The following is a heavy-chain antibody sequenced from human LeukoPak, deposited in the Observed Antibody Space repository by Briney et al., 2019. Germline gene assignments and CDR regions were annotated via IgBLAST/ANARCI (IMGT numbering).Heavy chain of an antibody. Sequence: SETLSLTCTVSGGSINGNYWSWIRQPPGKGLEWIGYIYYSGSTKYNPSLKSRVTISVDRSKNQFSLKLSSVTAADTAVYYCATLIGYINWFDPWRQGTLVTVSS. CDR3: ATLIGYINWFDP. CDR1: GGSINGNY. D-gene: IGHD6-13*01. CDR2: IYYSGST. J-gene: IGHJ5*02. V-gene: IGHV4-59*01.